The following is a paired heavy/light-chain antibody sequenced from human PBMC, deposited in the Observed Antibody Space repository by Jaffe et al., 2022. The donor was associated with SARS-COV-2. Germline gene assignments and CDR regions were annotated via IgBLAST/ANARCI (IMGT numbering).Heavy chain of an antibody. J-gene: IGHJ4*02. CDR1: ASTFSDAW. D-gene: IGHD3-9*01. CDR2: IKSKVDRGTT. V-gene: IGHV3-15*01. CDR3: TTGGLVGGKSQLRYFD. Sequence: EVQLVESGGGLVKPEGSLRLSCTASASTFSDAWMSWVRQAPGKGLEWVGRIKSKVDRGTTDYAAPVKGRFTISRDDSKNTLYLQMNSLKTEDTAVYYCTTGGLVGGKSQLRYFDWGQGTLVTVSS.
Light chain of an antibody. CDR2: GAS. V-gene: IGKV1-39*01. CDR1: QNIINY. Sequence: DIQVTQSPSSLSASVGDTVTITCRASQNIINYLNWYQQKPGGAPKLLIYGASSLQSGVPPRFSGSASGTDFTLTITSLQPEDFATYYCQQTFSTPHTFGQGTKLEIK. J-gene: IGKJ2*01. CDR3: QQTFSTPHT.